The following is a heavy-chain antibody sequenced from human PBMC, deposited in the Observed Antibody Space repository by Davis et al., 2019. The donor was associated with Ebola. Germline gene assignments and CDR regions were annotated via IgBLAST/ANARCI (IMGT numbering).Heavy chain of an antibody. CDR3: AREPWVDSSSQKFDY. J-gene: IGHJ4*02. CDR1: GFSTSSYS. V-gene: IGHV3-48*02. D-gene: IGHD3-22*01. CDR2: ISGDSDTI. Sequence: GGSLRLSCAFSGFSTSSYSMNWVRQAPGKGLEWISYISGDSDTIDYADSVMGRLTISRDNAKNSLYLQLHSLRDEDTAVYYCAREPWVDSSSQKFDYWGQGNLVTVSS.